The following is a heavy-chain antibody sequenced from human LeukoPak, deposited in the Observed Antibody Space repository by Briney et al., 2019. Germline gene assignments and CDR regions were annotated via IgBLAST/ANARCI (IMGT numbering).Heavy chain of an antibody. Sequence: GGSLRLSCAASGFTFDDYGMSWVRQAPGKGLERVSGINWNGGSTGYADSVKGRFTIPRDNAKNSLYLQMNSLRAEDTALYYCARVGYYDSSGSDYWGQGTLVTVSS. D-gene: IGHD3-22*01. CDR2: INWNGGST. J-gene: IGHJ4*02. CDR1: GFTFDDYG. CDR3: ARVGYYDSSGSDY. V-gene: IGHV3-20*04.